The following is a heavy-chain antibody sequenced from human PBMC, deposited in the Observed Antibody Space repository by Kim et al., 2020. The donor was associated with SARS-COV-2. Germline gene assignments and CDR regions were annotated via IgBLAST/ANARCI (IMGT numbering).Heavy chain of an antibody. D-gene: IGHD2-2*03. CDR3: ARVEVGWGPDY. V-gene: IGHV4-39*07. CDR1: GGSISSSSYY. J-gene: IGHJ4*02. CDR2: IYYSGST. Sequence: SETLSLTCTVSGGSISSSSYYWGWIRQPPGKGLEWIGSIYYSGSTYYNPSLKSRVTISVDTSKNQFSLKLSSVTAADTAVYYCARVEVGWGPDYWGQGTLVTVSS.